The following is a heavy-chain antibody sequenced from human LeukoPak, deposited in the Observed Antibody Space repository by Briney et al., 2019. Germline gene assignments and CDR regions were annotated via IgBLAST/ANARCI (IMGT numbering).Heavy chain of an antibody. Sequence: GASVKVSCKASGYTFTGYYMHWVRQAPGQGLEWMGWINPNSGGTNYAQKFQGRVTMTRDTSISTAYMELSRLRSDDTAVYYCARGRQVTRNWFDPWGQGTLVTVSS. CDR2: INPNSGGT. CDR1: GYTFTGYY. D-gene: IGHD3-3*01. V-gene: IGHV1-2*02. CDR3: ARGRQVTRNWFDP. J-gene: IGHJ5*02.